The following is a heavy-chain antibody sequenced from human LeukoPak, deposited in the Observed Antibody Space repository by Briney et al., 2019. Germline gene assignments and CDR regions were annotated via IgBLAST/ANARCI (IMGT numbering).Heavy chain of an antibody. J-gene: IGHJ4*02. CDR3: ARVGVYSSGWLGY. V-gene: IGHV1-3*01. CDR2: INAGNGDT. D-gene: IGHD6-19*01. Sequence: ASVKVSCKASGYTFTSYAMHWVRQAPGQRLEWMGWINAGNGDTKYSQKFQGRVTITRDTSASTAYMELSSLRSEDTAVYYCARVGVYSSGWLGYWGQGTLVTVSS. CDR1: GYTFTSYA.